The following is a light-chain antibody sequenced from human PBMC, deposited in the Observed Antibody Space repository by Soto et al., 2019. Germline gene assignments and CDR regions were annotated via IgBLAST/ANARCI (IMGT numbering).Light chain of an antibody. V-gene: IGKV1-5*03. CDR1: QSVSSW. CDR2: KAS. Sequence: DIQMTQSPSTLSASVGDRVTITCRASQSVSSWVAWYHLKPGKAPKLLIYKASTLETGVPSRFSGSGSGTEFTLTISSLQPDDFATYYCQQYNSYSPTFGQGTKVDI. J-gene: IGKJ1*01. CDR3: QQYNSYSPT.